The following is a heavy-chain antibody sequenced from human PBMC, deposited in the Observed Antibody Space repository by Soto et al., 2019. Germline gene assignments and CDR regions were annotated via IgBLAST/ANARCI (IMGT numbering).Heavy chain of an antibody. J-gene: IGHJ2*01. CDR2: ISSSSSYI. D-gene: IGHD2-2*01. CDR3: ARDLRDVVVPAARNWYFDL. V-gene: IGHV3-21*01. CDR1: GFTFSSYS. Sequence: EVQLVESGGGLVKPGGSLRLSCAASGFTFSSYSMNWVRQAPGKGLEWVSSISSSSSYIYYADSVKGRFTISRDNAKNSLYLQMNSLRAEDTAVYYCARDLRDVVVPAARNWYFDLWGRGTLVTVSS.